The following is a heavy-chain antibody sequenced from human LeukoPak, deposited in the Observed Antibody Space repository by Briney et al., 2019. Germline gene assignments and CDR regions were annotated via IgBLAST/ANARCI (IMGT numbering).Heavy chain of an antibody. CDR2: ISSSSSTI. V-gene: IGHV3-48*01. J-gene: IGHJ4*02. CDR1: GFTFSSYS. CDR3: ARVLRVRYFDWLLERSRAFDY. D-gene: IGHD3-9*01. Sequence: GGSLRLSCAASGFTFSSYSMNWVRQAPGKGLEWVSYISSSSSTIYYADSVKGRFTISRDNAKNSLYLQMNSLRAEDTAVYYCARVLRVRYFDWLLERSRAFDYWGQGTLVTVSS.